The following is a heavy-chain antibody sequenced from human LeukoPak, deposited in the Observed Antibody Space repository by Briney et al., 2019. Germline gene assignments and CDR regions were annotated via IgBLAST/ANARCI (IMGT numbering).Heavy chain of an antibody. D-gene: IGHD3-22*01. Sequence: SGPGLVKPSQTLSLTCTVSGGSISSGDYYWSWIRQPPGKGLEWIGEINHSGSTNYNPSLKSRVTISVDTSKNQFSLKLSSVTAADTAVYYCARASMIVVVIGLWGQGTLVTVSS. J-gene: IGHJ4*02. CDR2: INHSGST. CDR3: ARASMIVVVIGL. V-gene: IGHV4-30-4*01. CDR1: GGSISSGDYY.